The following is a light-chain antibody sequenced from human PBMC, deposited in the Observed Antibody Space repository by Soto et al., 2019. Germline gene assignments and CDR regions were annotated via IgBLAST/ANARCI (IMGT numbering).Light chain of an antibody. Sequence: EIVLTQSPGTLSLSPGERATLSCRASQSVSSIYLAWYQQKPGQAPRLLIYGASSRATGIPDRFSGSGSGTDFTLTISRLEPEDFAVYYCQQDGSSRWTFGQGT. J-gene: IGKJ1*01. CDR3: QQDGSSRWT. CDR2: GAS. CDR1: QSVSSIY. V-gene: IGKV3-20*01.